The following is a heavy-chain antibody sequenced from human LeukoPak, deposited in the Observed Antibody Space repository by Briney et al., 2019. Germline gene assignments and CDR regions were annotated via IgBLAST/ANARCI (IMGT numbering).Heavy chain of an antibody. J-gene: IGHJ4*02. CDR3: ARASSDYGDYYFDY. CDR1: GGSISSGGYY. Sequence: PSETLSLTCTVSGGSISSGGYYWNWIRQHPGKGLEWIGYIYYSGSTYYNPSLKSRVTISVDTSKNQFSLKLSSVTAADTAVYYRARASSDYGDYYFDYWGQGTLVTVSS. D-gene: IGHD4-17*01. CDR2: IYYSGST. V-gene: IGHV4-31*03.